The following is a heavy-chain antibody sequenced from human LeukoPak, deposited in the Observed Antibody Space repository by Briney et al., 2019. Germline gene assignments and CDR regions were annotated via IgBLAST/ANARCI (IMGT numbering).Heavy chain of an antibody. D-gene: IGHD1-1*01. CDR2: KYYRSKRYN. J-gene: IGHJ3*02. CDR3: ASGMEAFDI. CDR1: GDSVSINSAA. V-gene: IGHV6-1*01. Sequence: SQTLSLTCAIAGDSVSINSAAWNWVRQSPKRGLEWLGSKYYRSKRYNDYAVNGKSRITINKYTSKNQFSLQLNSVTPEDTAVYYCASGMEAFDIWGQGTMVTVSS.